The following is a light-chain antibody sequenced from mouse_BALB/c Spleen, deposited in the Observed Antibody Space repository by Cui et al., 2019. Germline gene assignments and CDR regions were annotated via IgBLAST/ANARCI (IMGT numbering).Light chain of an antibody. Sequence: DIQMTQSPASLSVSVGETVTITCRASENIYSNLAWYQQKQGKSPQLLVYAATNLADGVPSRFSGSGSGTQYSLKINSLQSEDFGSYYCQHFWGRTFGGGTKLEIK. CDR3: QHFWGRT. CDR1: ENIYSN. V-gene: IGKV12-46*01. CDR2: AAT. J-gene: IGKJ1*01.